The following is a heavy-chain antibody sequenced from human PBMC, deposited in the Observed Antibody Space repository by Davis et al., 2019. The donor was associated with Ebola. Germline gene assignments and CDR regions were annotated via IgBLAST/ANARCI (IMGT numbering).Heavy chain of an antibody. CDR2: IYSGGST. D-gene: IGHD4-23*01. CDR3: ARESSVYGGNDY. Sequence: GESLKISCAASGFTVSSNYMSWVRQAPGKGLEWVSVIYSGGSTYYADSVKGRFTISRDNSKNTLYLQMNSLRAEDTAVYYCARESSVYGGNDYWGQGTLVTVSS. J-gene: IGHJ4*02. CDR1: GFTVSSNY. V-gene: IGHV3-66*01.